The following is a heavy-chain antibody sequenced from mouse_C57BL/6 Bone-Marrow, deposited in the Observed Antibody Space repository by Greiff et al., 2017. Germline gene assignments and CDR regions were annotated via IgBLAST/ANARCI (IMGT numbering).Heavy chain of an antibody. CDR2: ISYDGSN. D-gene: IGHD2-10*02. V-gene: IGHV3-6*01. J-gene: IGHJ3*01. CDR3: AREEYTWFAY. Sequence: VQLKESGPGLVKPSQSLSLTCSVTGYSITSGYYWNWIRQFPGNKLEWMGYISYDGSNNYNPSLKNRISITRDTSKNQFFLKLNSVTTEDTATYYCAREEYTWFAYWGQGTLVTVSA. CDR1: GYSITSGYY.